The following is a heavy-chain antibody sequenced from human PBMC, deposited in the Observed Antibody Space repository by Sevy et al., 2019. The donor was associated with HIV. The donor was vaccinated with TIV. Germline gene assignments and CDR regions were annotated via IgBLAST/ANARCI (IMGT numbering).Heavy chain of an antibody. J-gene: IGHJ4*02. V-gene: IGHV3-23*01. CDR1: GFTFSSYA. D-gene: IGHD6-13*01. Sequence: GGSLRLSCAASGFTFSSYAMSWVRQAPGKGLEWVSAISGSGGSTYYADSVKGRFTISRDNSKNTLYLQMNSLRAEDTAVYYCANEGTGIAAAGTPFFDYWGQGTLVTVSS. CDR3: ANEGTGIAAAGTPFFDY. CDR2: ISGSGGST.